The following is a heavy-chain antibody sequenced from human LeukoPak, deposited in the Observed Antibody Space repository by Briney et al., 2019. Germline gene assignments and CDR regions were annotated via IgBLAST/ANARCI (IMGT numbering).Heavy chain of an antibody. J-gene: IGHJ3*02. CDR3: ARIWLRAFDI. V-gene: IGHV5-51*01. D-gene: IGHD3-16*01. CDR1: GYKFNAYW. Sequence: GESLKISCKGSGYKFNAYWIAWVRQMPGKGLEWMGIIYPDDSDTRYSPSFQGQVTISADKSVSIAYLQWSSLKASDTAMYYCARIWLRAFDIWGQGTMVTVSS. CDR2: IYPDDSDT.